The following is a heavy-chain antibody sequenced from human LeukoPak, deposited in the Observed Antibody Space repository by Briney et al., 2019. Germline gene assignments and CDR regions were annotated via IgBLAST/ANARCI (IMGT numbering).Heavy chain of an antibody. J-gene: IGHJ4*02. CDR2: ISDSGGGT. CDR1: GFTFSSYA. CDR3: ARYPNCDY. Sequence: GGSLRLSCAASGFTFSSYAMGWVRQAPGKGLEWVSAISDSGGGTYYADSVKGRFTISRDNSKNTVYLQMNSLRAEDTAVYYCARYPNCDYWGQGTLVTVSS. D-gene: IGHD1-14*01. V-gene: IGHV3-23*01.